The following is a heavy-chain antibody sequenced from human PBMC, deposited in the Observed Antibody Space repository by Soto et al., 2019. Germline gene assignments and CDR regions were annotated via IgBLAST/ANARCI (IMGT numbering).Heavy chain of an antibody. CDR1: GGSISHYY. V-gene: IGHV4-59*13. D-gene: IGHD2-8*01. CDR3: ARDRSTYGGGGTGEVKENWFDP. CDR2: AYYSGST. Sequence: SETLSLTCSVSGGSISHYYWSWIRQSPGKELGGIGYAYYSGSTDYNPSLKSRVTMSVDTSKNQVSLKLNSVTTADTAVYYCARDRSTYGGGGTGEVKENWFDPWGPGTLVTVSS. J-gene: IGHJ5*02.